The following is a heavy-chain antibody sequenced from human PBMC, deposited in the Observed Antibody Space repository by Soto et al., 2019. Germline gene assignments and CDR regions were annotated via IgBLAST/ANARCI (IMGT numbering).Heavy chain of an antibody. J-gene: IGHJ6*02. CDR3: ARDFRNPGMDV. CDR2: ITGTSDSI. Sequence: PWGALRVPCVASLLSVSDHYMAWIRQAPGKGLEWLSYITGTSDSIHYADSVRGRFIISRDNAKNSLYLQMNSLRVDDTAVYYCARDFRNPGMDVWGQGTTVT. V-gene: IGHV3-11*01. CDR1: LLSVSDHY.